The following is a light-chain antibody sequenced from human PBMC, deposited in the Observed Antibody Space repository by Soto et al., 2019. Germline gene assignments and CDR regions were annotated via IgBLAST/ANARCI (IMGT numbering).Light chain of an antibody. CDR1: SSNIGAGYD. CDR3: QSYDSSLSGSI. Sequence: QSVLTQPPSVSGAPGQRVTISCTGSSSNIGAGYDVHWYQQFPGTAPKPLIYGNSNRPSGVPDRFSGSQSGTSASLAITGXXAEDEADYYCQSYDSSLSGSIFGGGTKLTVL. J-gene: IGLJ2*01. CDR2: GNS. V-gene: IGLV1-40*01.